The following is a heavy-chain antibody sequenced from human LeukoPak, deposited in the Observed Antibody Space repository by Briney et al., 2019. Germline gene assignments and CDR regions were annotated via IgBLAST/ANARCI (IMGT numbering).Heavy chain of an antibody. D-gene: IGHD2-21*02. CDR3: ARHVVVTASPYGMDV. CDR1: GYTFTNYD. Sequence: GASVKVSCKASGYTFTNYDINWVRQATGQGLEWMGWMNPNSGNTGYAQKFQGRVTMTRNTSISTAYMELSSLRSEDTAVYYCARHVVVTASPYGMDVWGQGTTVTVSS. J-gene: IGHJ6*02. CDR2: MNPNSGNT. V-gene: IGHV1-8*02.